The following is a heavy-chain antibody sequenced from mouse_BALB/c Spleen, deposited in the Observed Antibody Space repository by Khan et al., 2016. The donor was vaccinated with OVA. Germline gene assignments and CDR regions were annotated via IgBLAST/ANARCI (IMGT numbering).Heavy chain of an antibody. Sequence: EVELVESGGGLVKPGGSLKLSCAASGFTFSRHAMSWVRQTPERRLEWVASIGSGGSTYYPDNVKGRFTISRDNARNILYLQMSSLRSDDSDMYYCARVNGSTGVDYWGQGTTLTVSS. CDR2: IGSGGST. J-gene: IGHJ2*01. CDR3: ARVNGSTGVDY. V-gene: IGHV5-6-5*01. CDR1: GFTFSRHA.